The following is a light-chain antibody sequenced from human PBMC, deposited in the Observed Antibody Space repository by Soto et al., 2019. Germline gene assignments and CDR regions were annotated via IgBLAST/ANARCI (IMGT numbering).Light chain of an antibody. J-gene: IGLJ1*01. CDR3: CSHAGSYTYV. CDR2: DVS. CDR1: SSDVGVYNY. V-gene: IGLV2-11*01. Sequence: QPVLTQPRSVSGSPGQSVTISCTGTSSDVGVYNYVSWYQQHPGKAPKVMIYDVSKRPSGVPDRFSGSKSGNTASLTISGLQAEDEADYYCCSHAGSYTYVFGTGTKVTVL.